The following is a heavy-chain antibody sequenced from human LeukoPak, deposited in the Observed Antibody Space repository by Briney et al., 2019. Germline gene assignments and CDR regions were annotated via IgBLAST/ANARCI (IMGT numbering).Heavy chain of an antibody. D-gene: IGHD5-18*01. Sequence: GGSLRLSCAASGFTFSSYAMSWVRQAPGKGLEWGSAISGSGGSTYYADSVKGRFTISRDNSKNTLYLQMNSLRAEGTAVYYCANTYHYVDTAMVTIFDYWGQGTLVTVSS. V-gene: IGHV3-23*01. CDR1: GFTFSSYA. CDR3: ANTYHYVDTAMVTIFDY. CDR2: ISGSGGST. J-gene: IGHJ4*02.